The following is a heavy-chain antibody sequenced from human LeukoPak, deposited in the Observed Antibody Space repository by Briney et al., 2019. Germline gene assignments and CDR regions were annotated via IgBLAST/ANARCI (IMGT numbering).Heavy chain of an antibody. Sequence: PSETLSLTCTVSGGSISSYYWSWIRQPPGKGLEWIGYIYYSGSTNYNPSLKSRVTISLDTSKNQFSLKLSSVTAADTAVYYCASSEKGYSSGRAKIDYWGQGTLVTVSS. J-gene: IGHJ4*02. CDR2: IYYSGST. D-gene: IGHD6-19*01. V-gene: IGHV4-59*01. CDR1: GGSISSYY. CDR3: ASSEKGYSSGRAKIDY.